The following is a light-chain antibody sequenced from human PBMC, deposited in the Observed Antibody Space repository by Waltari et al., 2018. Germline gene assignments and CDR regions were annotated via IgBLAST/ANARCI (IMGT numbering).Light chain of an antibody. J-gene: IGLJ2*01. V-gene: IGLV2-14*03. CDR2: DVS. CDR3: SSYTSSSTPVV. CDR1: SSDVGGYNY. Sequence: QSALTQPASVSGSPGQSITLSCTGTSSDVGGYNYASWYQQHPGKAPKLMIYDVSNRPSGVSNHFSGSKSGNTASLTISGLQAEDEADYYCSSYTSSSTPVVFGGGTKLTVL.